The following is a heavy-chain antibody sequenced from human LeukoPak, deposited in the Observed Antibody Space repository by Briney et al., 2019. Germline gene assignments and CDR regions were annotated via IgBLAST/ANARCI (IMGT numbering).Heavy chain of an antibody. D-gene: IGHD3-22*01. V-gene: IGHV3-30-3*01. J-gene: IGHJ4*02. CDR1: GFTFSSYA. CDR3: VRSAFHAGSGNYYDY. Sequence: GGSLRLSCAASGFTFSSYAMHWVRQAPGKGLEWVAVISYDGSNKYYADSVKGRFTISRDNAENTLYLQMNSLRVEDTAVYYCVRSAFHAGSGNYYDYWGQGTLVTVSS. CDR2: ISYDGSNK.